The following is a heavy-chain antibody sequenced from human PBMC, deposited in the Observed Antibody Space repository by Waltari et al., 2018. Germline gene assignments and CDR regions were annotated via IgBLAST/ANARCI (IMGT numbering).Heavy chain of an antibody. Sequence: QVQLVQSGAEVKKPGSSVKVSCKASGGTFSSYAISWVRQAPGQGLEWMGRIIPIFGTANYAQKFQGRVTITADKSTSTAYMELSSLRSEDTAVYYCARDLTRAAAGTRYYGMDVWGQGTTVTVSS. D-gene: IGHD6-13*01. CDR2: IIPIFGTA. J-gene: IGHJ6*02. V-gene: IGHV1-69*08. CDR1: GGTFSSYA. CDR3: ARDLTRAAAGTRYYGMDV.